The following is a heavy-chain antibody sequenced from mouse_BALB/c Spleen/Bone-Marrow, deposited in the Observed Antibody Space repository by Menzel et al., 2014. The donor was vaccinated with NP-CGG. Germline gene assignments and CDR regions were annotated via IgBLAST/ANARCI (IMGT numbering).Heavy chain of an antibody. D-gene: IGHD2-1*01. CDR1: GHTFTSYW. J-gene: IGHJ2*01. Sequence: QVQLQQSRAELVKPGPSGKLSCKASGHTFTSYWMPWVKQRPGQGLEWIGEINPSNGLTNYNEKFKSNATLTVDKSSSAAYMQLSSLTSEDSAVYYCARCYYGNYFDYWGQGTTLTVTA. CDR2: INPSNGLT. CDR3: ARCYYGNYFDY. V-gene: IGHV1S81*02.